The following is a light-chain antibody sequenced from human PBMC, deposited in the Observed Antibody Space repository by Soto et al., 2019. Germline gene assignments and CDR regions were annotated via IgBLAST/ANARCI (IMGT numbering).Light chain of an antibody. CDR2: TAS. Sequence: EIVLTQSPGTLSLSPGARATLSCRASQSVASSFIAWFQQKPGQPPRLLIYTASSRAPCIPDRFTASGSGTDFTLTISKLEPEDFAVYYCHKYGPSPLTFGGGTKVEI. J-gene: IGKJ4*01. CDR1: QSVASSF. V-gene: IGKV3-20*01. CDR3: HKYGPSPLT.